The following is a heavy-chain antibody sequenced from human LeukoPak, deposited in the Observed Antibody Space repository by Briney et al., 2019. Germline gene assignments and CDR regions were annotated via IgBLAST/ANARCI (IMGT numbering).Heavy chain of an antibody. CDR1: GFTIGPYA. CDR2: IKADGSGT. D-gene: IGHD2/OR15-2a*01. CDR3: ATWAFYHNLDV. J-gene: IGHJ6*02. Sequence: GGALRLSCAASGFTIGPYAMYWVRQGPGRGLEWVSVIKADGSGTFYADSVRGRFTTSRDNSKNSLHLQMNSLTSEDTALYYCATWAFYHNLDVWGQGTTVIVSS. V-gene: IGHV3-43*02.